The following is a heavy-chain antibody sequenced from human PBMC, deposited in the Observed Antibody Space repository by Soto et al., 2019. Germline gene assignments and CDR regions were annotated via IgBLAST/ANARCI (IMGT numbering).Heavy chain of an antibody. Sequence: SETLSLTCTVSGGSISSSSYYWGWIRQPPGKGLEWIGNIYYSGSTYYNPSLKSRVTISVDTSKNQFSLKLTSVTAADTAVYYCARLVWGLVSYWGQGTPVTVSS. CDR1: GGSISSSSYY. CDR2: IYYSGST. CDR3: ARLVWGLVSY. V-gene: IGHV4-39*01. J-gene: IGHJ4*02. D-gene: IGHD3-16*01.